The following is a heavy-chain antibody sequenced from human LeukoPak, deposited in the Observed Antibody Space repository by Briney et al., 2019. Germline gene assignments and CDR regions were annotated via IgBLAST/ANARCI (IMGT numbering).Heavy chain of an antibody. V-gene: IGHV5-10-1*01. D-gene: IGHD2-2*01. Sequence: GESLKISCKGSGYSFTSYWISWVRQMPGKGLEWRGRIDPSDSYTNHSPSFQGHVTISADKSISTAYLQWSSLKASDTAMYYCARHRYCSSTSCSYFDYWGQGTLVTVSS. J-gene: IGHJ4*02. CDR3: ARHRYCSSTSCSYFDY. CDR2: IDPSDSYT. CDR1: GYSFTSYW.